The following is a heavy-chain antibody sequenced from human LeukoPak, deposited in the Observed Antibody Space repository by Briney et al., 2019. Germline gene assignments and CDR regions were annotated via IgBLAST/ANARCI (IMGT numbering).Heavy chain of an antibody. CDR2: ISYDGSNK. J-gene: IGHJ4*02. Sequence: GRSLRLSCAASGFTFSSYAMHWVRQAPGKGLEWVAVISYDGSNKYYADSVKGRFTISRDNSKNTLYLQMNSLRAEDTAVYYCARDQYYYDSSGCPDYWGQGTLVTVSS. V-gene: IGHV3-30*01. D-gene: IGHD3-22*01. CDR1: GFTFSSYA. CDR3: ARDQYYYDSSGCPDY.